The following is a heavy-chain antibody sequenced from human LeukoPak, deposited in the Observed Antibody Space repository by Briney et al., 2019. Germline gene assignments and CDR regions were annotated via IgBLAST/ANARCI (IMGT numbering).Heavy chain of an antibody. J-gene: IGHJ4*02. V-gene: IGHV4-31*03. CDR3: AKDRVSSSLSNY. CDR1: GGSISSGGYY. Sequence: PSQTLSLTCTVSGGSISSGGYYWSWIRQHPGKGLEWIGYIYYSGSTYYNPSLKSRVTISVDTSKNQFSLKLSSVTAADTAVYYCAKDRVSSSLSNYWGQGTLVTVSS. CDR2: IYYSGST. D-gene: IGHD6-13*01.